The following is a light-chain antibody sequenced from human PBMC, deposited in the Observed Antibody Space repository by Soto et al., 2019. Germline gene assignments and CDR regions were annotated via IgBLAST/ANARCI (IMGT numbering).Light chain of an antibody. CDR1: QSVSSN. CDR3: QQYNNWPPWT. J-gene: IGKJ1*01. V-gene: IGKV3-15*01. Sequence: EIVMTQSPATLSASPGERATLSCRASQSVSSNLAWYQQRPGQAPRLLIYDASTRATGIPARFSGSGSGTEFTFTISSLQSEDFAVYYCQQYNNWPPWTFGQGTKVEIK. CDR2: DAS.